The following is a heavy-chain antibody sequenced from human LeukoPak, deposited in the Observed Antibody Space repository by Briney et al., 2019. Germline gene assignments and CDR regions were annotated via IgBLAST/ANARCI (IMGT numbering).Heavy chain of an antibody. Sequence: GGSLRLSCAASGFTFSSYGMHWVRQAPGKGLEWVAFIRYDGSNKYYADSVKGRFTISRDNSKNTLYLQMNSLRAEDTAVYYCANDLEGAAASFDYWGQGTLVTVSS. D-gene: IGHD6-13*01. CDR3: ANDLEGAAASFDY. CDR2: IRYDGSNK. CDR1: GFTFSSYG. V-gene: IGHV3-30*02. J-gene: IGHJ4*02.